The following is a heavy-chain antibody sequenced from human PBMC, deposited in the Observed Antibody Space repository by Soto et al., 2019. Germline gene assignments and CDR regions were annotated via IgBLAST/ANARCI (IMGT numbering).Heavy chain of an antibody. CDR3: TRAGSDPGNFYISNYYATDV. CDR2: IYSGGDT. Sequence: GVSLRLSCVASGSSVSSDYMSWVRQAPGKGLEWVSLIYSGGDTYYADSVKGRFTISRDISSNTIYLHMTSLRADDTAIYYCTRAGSDPGNFYISNYYATDVWGRGTTVTVSS. CDR1: GSSVSSDY. V-gene: IGHV3-53*01. J-gene: IGHJ6*02. D-gene: IGHD3-10*01.